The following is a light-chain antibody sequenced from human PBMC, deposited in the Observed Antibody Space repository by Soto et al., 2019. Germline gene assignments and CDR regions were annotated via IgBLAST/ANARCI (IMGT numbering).Light chain of an antibody. CDR2: DSS. CDR1: QSVSSH. V-gene: IGKV3-15*01. J-gene: IGKJ5*01. CDR3: QKFGHWHY. Sequence: IMITHAPAILCLSPGEGSTLSFGASQSVSSHVVWYQQKPGQAPRLLISDSSTGATGIPARFSGSGSGTEFTPNISSLQSDDSEIYYCQKFGHWHYLGLGT.